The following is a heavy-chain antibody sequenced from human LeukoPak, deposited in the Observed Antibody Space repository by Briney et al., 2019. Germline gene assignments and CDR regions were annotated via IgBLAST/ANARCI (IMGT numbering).Heavy chain of an antibody. CDR2: IYETGST. V-gene: IGHV4-59*01. CDR1: GDPISSYY. J-gene: IGHJ1*01. D-gene: IGHD6-13*01. CDR3: ARGPSPYSSSWYGEYFQH. Sequence: SETLSLTCTVSGDPISSYYWSWIRQPPGKGLEWIGYIYETGSTNYNPSLKSRVTISVDTSKNQFSLKLRFLTAADTAVYYCARGPSPYSSSWYGEYFQHWGQGTLVTVSS.